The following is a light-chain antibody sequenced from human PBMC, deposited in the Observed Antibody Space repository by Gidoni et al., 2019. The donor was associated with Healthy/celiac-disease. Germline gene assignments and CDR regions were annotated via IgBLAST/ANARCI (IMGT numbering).Light chain of an antibody. J-gene: IGKJ2*01. V-gene: IGKV1-39*01. CDR1: QSISSY. CDR3: QQSYSTLPYT. CDR2: AAS. Sequence: DIQMTQSPSSLSASVGDRVTITCRASQSISSYLNWYQQKPGKAHKLLIYAASSLQSGVPSRFSGSGSGTDFTLTIRSLQPEDFATYYCQQSYSTLPYTFGQGTKLEIK.